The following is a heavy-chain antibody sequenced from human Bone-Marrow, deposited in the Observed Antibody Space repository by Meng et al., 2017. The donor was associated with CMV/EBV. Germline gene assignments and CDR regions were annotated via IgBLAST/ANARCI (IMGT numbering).Heavy chain of an antibody. CDR2: ISYDGSNK. CDR1: GFTFSSYA. D-gene: IGHD3-10*01. V-gene: IGHV3-30-3*01. J-gene: IGHJ4*02. CDR3: ARGGRFGEIN. Sequence: GESLKISCAASGFTFSSYAMHWVRQAPGKGLEWVAVISYDGSNKYYADSVKGRFTISRDNSKNTLYLQMNSLRAGDTAVYYCARGGRFGEINWGQGTLVTVS.